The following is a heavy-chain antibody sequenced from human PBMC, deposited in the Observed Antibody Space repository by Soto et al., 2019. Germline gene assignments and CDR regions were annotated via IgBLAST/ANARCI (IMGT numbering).Heavy chain of an antibody. D-gene: IGHD2-2*01. Sequence: QVQLQESGPGLVKPSETLSLTCTVSGGSISGYYWTWIRQPPGKGLEWVGSLFYGGTTDYNPFLKSRATISLDEPNNQFSLHLTSVTAADTAVYYCARSIVTPSAMFDHWGQGLLVTVSS. CDR1: GGSISGYY. CDR2: LFYGGTT. J-gene: IGHJ5*02. CDR3: ARSIVTPSAMFDH. V-gene: IGHV4-39*07.